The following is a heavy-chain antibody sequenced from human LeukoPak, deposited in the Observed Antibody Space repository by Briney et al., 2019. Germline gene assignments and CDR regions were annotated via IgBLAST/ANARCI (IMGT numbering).Heavy chain of an antibody. V-gene: IGHV1-2*02. Sequence: GASVKVSCKASGYTFTGYYIHWVRQAPGQGLEWMGWINPNSGDTNYAQKFQGRAAMTRDISISTANMELNRLRSDDTAVYYCARDPYKWNEQGYYFYMDVWGKGTTVTVSS. D-gene: IGHD1-20*01. CDR1: GYTFTGYY. CDR2: INPNSGDT. J-gene: IGHJ6*03. CDR3: ARDPYKWNEQGYYFYMDV.